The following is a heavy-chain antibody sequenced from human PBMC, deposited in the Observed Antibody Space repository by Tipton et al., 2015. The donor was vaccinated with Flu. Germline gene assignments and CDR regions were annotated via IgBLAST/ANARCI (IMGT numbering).Heavy chain of an antibody. CDR2: IFRSGSA. V-gene: IGHV4-38-2*01. Sequence: TLSLTCAVSGDSISSPYLWGWIRQPPGKGLEWIGNIFRSGSAYYNPSLKSRLTLSVDTSKNQFSLRLSSATAADTAVYYCARHTGDSVRGVIDYWGQGTLVTVSS. CDR1: GDSISSPYL. D-gene: IGHD3-10*02. CDR3: ARHTGDSVRGVIDY. J-gene: IGHJ4*02.